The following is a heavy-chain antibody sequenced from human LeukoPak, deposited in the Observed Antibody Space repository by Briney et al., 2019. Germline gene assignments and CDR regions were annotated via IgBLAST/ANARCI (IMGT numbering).Heavy chain of an antibody. D-gene: IGHD5-12*01. CDR2: ITSSSTTYT. V-gene: IGHV3-11*03. J-gene: IGHJ4*02. Sequence: GGSLRLSCAASGFISSDYYMSWIRQAPGKGLEWISYITSSSTTYTNYAGSVKGRFTISRDNAKNSLYLQMNSLRSDDTAVYYCARHGSGSSFDYWGQGTLVTVPS. CDR3: ARHGSGSSFDY. CDR1: GFISSDYY.